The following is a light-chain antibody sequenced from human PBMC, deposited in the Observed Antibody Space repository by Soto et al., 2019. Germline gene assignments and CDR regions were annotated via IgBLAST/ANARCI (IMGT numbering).Light chain of an antibody. CDR1: QSVSSSY. CDR3: QQYGSSPQT. J-gene: IGKJ1*01. CDR2: GAS. V-gene: IGKV3-20*01. Sequence: MVLTQSQATLSLSPGERATLSCLASQSVSSSYLAWYQQKPGQAPRLLIYGASSRATGIPDRFSGSGSGTDFTLTISRLEPEDFAVYYCQQYGSSPQTFGQGTKVDIK.